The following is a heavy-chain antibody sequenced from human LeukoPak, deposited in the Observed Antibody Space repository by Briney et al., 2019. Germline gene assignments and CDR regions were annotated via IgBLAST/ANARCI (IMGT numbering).Heavy chain of an antibody. V-gene: IGHV4-59*08. CDR2: ISYSGST. CDR3: ARHKIECGYYTAFDF. J-gene: IGHJ4*02. Sequence: SETLSLTCTVSGGFITSYYWSWIRQPPGKGLEWIGYISYSGSTNYSPSLKSRVTISVDTSKNQFSLKLNSVTAADTAVYYCARHKIECGYYTAFDFWGPGSPVTVSS. D-gene: IGHD3-3*01. CDR1: GGFITSYY.